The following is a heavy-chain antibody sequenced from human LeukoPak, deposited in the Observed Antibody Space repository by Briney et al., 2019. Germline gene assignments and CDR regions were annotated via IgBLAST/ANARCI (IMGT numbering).Heavy chain of an antibody. V-gene: IGHV3-23*01. CDR2: ISGSGGST. J-gene: IGHJ6*03. CDR1: GFTFSSYG. Sequence: PGGSLRLSCAASGFTFSSYGMSWVRQAPGKGLEWVSAISGSGGSTYYADSVKSRFTISRDNSKNTLYLQMNSLRAEDTAVYYCAKGGDYDILTGYYYYYYYMDVWGKGTTVTISS. CDR3: AKGGDYDILTGYYYYYYYMDV. D-gene: IGHD3-9*01.